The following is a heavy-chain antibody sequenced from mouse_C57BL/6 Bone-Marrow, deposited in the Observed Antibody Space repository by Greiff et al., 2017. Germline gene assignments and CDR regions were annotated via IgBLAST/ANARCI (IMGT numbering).Heavy chain of an antibody. CDR2: IWGVGST. CDR3: ASGDPWFAY. J-gene: IGHJ3*01. V-gene: IGHV2-6*01. Sequence: VMLVESGPGLVAPSQSLSITCTVSGFSLTSYGVDWVRQSPGKGLEWLGVIWGVGSTNYNSALKSRLSISKDNSKSQVFVKMNSLQTDDTAMYYCASGDPWFAYWGQGTLVTVSA. CDR1: GFSLTSYG.